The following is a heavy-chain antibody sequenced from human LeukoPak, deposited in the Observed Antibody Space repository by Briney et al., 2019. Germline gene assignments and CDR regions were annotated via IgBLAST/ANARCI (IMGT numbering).Heavy chain of an antibody. J-gene: IGHJ4*02. CDR1: GGSFSGYY. Sequence: SETLSLTCAVYGGSFSGYYWSWIRQPPGKGLEWIGEITHSGSTNYNPSLKSRVTISVDTSKNQFSLKLSSVTAADTAVYYCARAWSSGWNFDYWGQGTLVTVSS. D-gene: IGHD6-19*01. V-gene: IGHV4-34*01. CDR3: ARAWSSGWNFDY. CDR2: ITHSGST.